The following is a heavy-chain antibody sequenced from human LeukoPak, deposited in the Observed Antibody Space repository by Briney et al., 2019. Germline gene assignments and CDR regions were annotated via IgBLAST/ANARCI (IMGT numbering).Heavy chain of an antibody. Sequence: ASVKVSCKASGYTFTGYYMHWVRQAPGQGLEWMGRINPNSGGTNYAQKFQGRVTMTRDTSISTAYMELSRLRSDDTAVYYCARVIERRGGGIAAAGTNLALDYGGQGTLVTVSS. CDR2: INPNSGGT. D-gene: IGHD6-13*01. V-gene: IGHV1-2*06. CDR3: ARVIERRGGGIAAAGTNLALDY. CDR1: GYTFTGYY. J-gene: IGHJ4*02.